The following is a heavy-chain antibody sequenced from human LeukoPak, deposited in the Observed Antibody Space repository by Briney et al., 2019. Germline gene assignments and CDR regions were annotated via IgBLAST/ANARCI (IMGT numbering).Heavy chain of an antibody. D-gene: IGHD6-19*01. J-gene: IGHJ4*02. CDR2: IRSKAYGGTT. Sequence: PGGSLRLSCTASGFTFGDYAMSWFRQAPGKGLEWVGFIRSKAYGGTTENAASVKGRFTISRDDSKSIAYLQMNSLRAEDTAVYYCAELYSSGWYGAVDYWGQGTLVTVSS. V-gene: IGHV3-49*03. CDR3: AELYSSGWYGAVDY. CDR1: GFTFGDYA.